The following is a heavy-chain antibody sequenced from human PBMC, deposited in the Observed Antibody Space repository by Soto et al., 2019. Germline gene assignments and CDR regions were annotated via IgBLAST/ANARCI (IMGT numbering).Heavy chain of an antibody. Sequence: QVQLVQSGAEVKKPGASVKVSCKASGYTFDSYYIHWVRQAPGQRLEWMGLINPDGGGTSYAQNLRGRVTMTRDTSTNTVYMELSSLRSEDTAMYYCARDPYCGGDCYHFDFWGQGTLVTVSS. J-gene: IGHJ4*02. CDR3: ARDPYCGGDCYHFDF. CDR2: INPDGGGT. D-gene: IGHD2-21*02. V-gene: IGHV1-46*02. CDR1: GYTFDSYY.